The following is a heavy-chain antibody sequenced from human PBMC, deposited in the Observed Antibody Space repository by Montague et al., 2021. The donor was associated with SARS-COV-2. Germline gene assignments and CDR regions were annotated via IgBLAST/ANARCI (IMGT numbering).Heavy chain of an antibody. Sequence: SETLSLTCTVSGGSISSSSYYWGWIRQPPGKGLEWIGSIYYSGSTYYNPSLKSRVTISVDTSKNQFSLKLSSVTAADTAVYYCARHGKTRIAMIVVVIGYFVYWGQGTLVTVSS. D-gene: IGHD3-22*01. J-gene: IGHJ4*02. CDR2: IYYSGST. V-gene: IGHV4-39*01. CDR1: GGSISSSSYY. CDR3: ARHGKTRIAMIVVVIGYFVY.